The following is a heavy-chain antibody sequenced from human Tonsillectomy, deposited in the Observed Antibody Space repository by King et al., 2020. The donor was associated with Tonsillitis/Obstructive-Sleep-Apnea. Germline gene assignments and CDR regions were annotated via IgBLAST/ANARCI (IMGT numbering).Heavy chain of an antibody. CDR2: IYRGGST. D-gene: IGHD1-1*01. Sequence: VQLVESGGGLIQPGGSLRLSCAASGFTVSSNYMNWVRQAPGKGLEWGSVIYRGGSTYYADSVKGRCTISRDNSKNTVYLQMNSLRVEDTAVYYCARGSYNWNEVDWFDPWGQGTLVTVSS. CDR3: ARGSYNWNEVDWFDP. J-gene: IGHJ5*02. V-gene: IGHV3-53*01. CDR1: GFTVSSNY.